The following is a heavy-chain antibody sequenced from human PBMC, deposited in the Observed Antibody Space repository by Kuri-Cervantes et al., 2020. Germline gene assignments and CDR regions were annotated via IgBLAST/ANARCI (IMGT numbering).Heavy chain of an antibody. CDR2: ISYDGSNK. CDR3: ARDYHGSGIFDY. Sequence: GGSLRLSCAASGFTFSSYAMHWVRQAPGKGLEWVAVISYDGSNKYHADSAKGRFTISRDNAKNSLYLQMNSLRDEDTAVYYCARDYHGSGIFDYWGQGTLVTVSS. V-gene: IGHV3-30*07. D-gene: IGHD3-10*01. CDR1: GFTFSSYA. J-gene: IGHJ4*02.